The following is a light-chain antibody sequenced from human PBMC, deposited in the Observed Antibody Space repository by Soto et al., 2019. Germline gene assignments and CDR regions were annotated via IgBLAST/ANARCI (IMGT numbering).Light chain of an antibody. Sequence: QSALTQPASVSGSPGQSITISCTGTSSDVGSYNLVSWYQLHPGKAPKLMIYEGTKRPSGVSNRFSGSKSGSTASLTISGLQAEDEADYYCCSYAGSSSYVVFGGGTKLTV. J-gene: IGLJ2*01. CDR3: CSYAGSSSYVV. V-gene: IGLV2-23*01. CDR2: EGT. CDR1: SSDVGSYNL.